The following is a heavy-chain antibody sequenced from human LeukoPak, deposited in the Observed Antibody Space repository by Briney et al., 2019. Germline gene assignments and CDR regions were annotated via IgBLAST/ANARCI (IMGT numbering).Heavy chain of an antibody. V-gene: IGHV4-59*08. D-gene: IGHD4-23*01. CDR3: VRLSVVSPHRYFDL. CDR2: IYDNGNT. J-gene: IGHJ2*01. Sequence: SETLSLTCTVSGGYISGYIWSWIRQPPGKGLEWISYIYDNGNTNYNPSLKSRVTIALDTSKTQFSLRLNSVTAADTAVYYCVRLSVVSPHRYFDLWGRGTLVTVSS. CDR1: GGYISGYI.